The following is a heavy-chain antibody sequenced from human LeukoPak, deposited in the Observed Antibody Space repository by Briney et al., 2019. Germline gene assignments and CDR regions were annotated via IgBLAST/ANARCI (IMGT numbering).Heavy chain of an antibody. V-gene: IGHV1-8*01. D-gene: IGHD3-22*01. CDR3: VRSGDSSGYFDY. CDR2: MNPNSGNT. CDR1: GYTFTSYD. J-gene: IGHJ4*02. Sequence: ASVKVSCKASGYTFTSYDINWVRQATGQGLEWMGWMNPNSGNTGYAQKFQGRVTMTRNTSISTAYMELSSLRSEDTAVYYCVRSGDSSGYFDYWGQGTLVTVSS.